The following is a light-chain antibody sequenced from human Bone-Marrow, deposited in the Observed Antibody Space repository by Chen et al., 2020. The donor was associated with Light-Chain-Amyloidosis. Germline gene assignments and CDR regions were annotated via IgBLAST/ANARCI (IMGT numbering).Light chain of an antibody. J-gene: IGLJ2*01. CDR3: SSYTSSRTLV. CDR2: DVS. Sequence: QSALTQPASVSGSPGQSITISCTGTSSDVGGYNHVSWYQQHPGKAPKLMIDDVSNRPSGVYNRFSGSKSGNTASLTISWLQAEDEADYYCSSYTSSRTLVFGGGTKLTVL. CDR1: SSDVGGYNH. V-gene: IGLV2-14*03.